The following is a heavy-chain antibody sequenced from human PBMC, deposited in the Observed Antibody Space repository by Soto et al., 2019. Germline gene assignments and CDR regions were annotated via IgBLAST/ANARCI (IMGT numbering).Heavy chain of an antibody. CDR1: GGSFSGYY. Sequence: PSETLSLTCAVYGGSFSGYYWSWIRQPPGKGLEWIGEISHSGSTNYNPSLKSRVTISVDTSKNQFSLKLSSVTAADTAVYYCARAPDGYDFWSGYYSNRSFDIWGQGTMVTVSS. D-gene: IGHD3-3*01. CDR2: ISHSGST. J-gene: IGHJ3*02. V-gene: IGHV4-34*01. CDR3: ARAPDGYDFWSGYYSNRSFDI.